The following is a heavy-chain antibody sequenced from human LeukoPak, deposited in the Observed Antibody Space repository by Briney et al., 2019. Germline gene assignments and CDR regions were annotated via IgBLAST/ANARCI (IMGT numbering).Heavy chain of an antibody. CDR3: TTDGVGVEGATYDN. CDR1: GFTFINAW. V-gene: IGHV3-15*01. D-gene: IGHD1-26*01. CDR2: IKAKAHGGTI. Sequence: PGGSLRLSCAASGFTFINAWMAWVRQAPGKGLEWVGRIKAKAHGGTIEYAAPVKGRFTISRDDSKNTLYLQMNSLKTEDTAVYYCTTDGVGVEGATYDNWGQGTLVTVSS. J-gene: IGHJ4*02.